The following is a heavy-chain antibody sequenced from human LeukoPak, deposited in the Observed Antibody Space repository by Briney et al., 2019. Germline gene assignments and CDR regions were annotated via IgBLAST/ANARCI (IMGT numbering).Heavy chain of an antibody. D-gene: IGHD1-1*01. CDR2: IFYSGST. Sequence: SETLSLTCTVSGASVSSGSYYWTWIRQPPGKGLEWIGYIFYSGSTNYNPPLESRVTISFDTSKNQFSLKLTSVTAADTAVYYCARDPGVTTGMYYFDSWGQGSLVTVSS. CDR3: ARDPGVTTGMYYFDS. V-gene: IGHV4-61*01. J-gene: IGHJ4*02. CDR1: GASVSSGSYY.